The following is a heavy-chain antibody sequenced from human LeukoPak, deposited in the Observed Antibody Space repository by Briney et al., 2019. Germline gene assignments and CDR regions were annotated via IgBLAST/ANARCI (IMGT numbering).Heavy chain of an antibody. CDR3: ARDLDGASNYFDY. CDR1: GYSISSGFY. D-gene: IGHD4-17*01. Sequence: SETLSLTCSVSGYSISSGFYWGWIRQPPGKGLEWIGSIFHSGSTYYNPSLKSRVTISVDTSKNQFSLKLSSVTAADTAVYYCARDLDGASNYFDYWGQGTLVTVSS. J-gene: IGHJ4*02. V-gene: IGHV4-38-2*02. CDR2: IFHSGST.